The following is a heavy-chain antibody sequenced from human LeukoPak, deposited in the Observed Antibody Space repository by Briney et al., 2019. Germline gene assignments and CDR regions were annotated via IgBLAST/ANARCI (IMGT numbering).Heavy chain of an antibody. D-gene: IGHD3-10*02. J-gene: IGHJ6*04. V-gene: IGHV3-23*01. CDR2: ISGNGATT. Sequence: GGSLRLSCAASGFSFSNYGMNWVRQAPGKGLEWVSGISGNGATTYEADSVNGRFNISRDNSRHTVYMQMTRLRAEETAVYDCAELGITMIGGVWGKGTPVTISS. CDR1: GFSFSNYG. CDR3: AELGITMIGGV.